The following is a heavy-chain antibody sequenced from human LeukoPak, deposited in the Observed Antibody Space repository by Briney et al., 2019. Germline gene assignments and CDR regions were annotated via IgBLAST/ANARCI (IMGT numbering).Heavy chain of an antibody. CDR3: ARFTGFGEPPCAFDI. V-gene: IGHV1-69*01. D-gene: IGHD3-10*01. Sequence: SVKVSCKASGGTFSSYAISWVRQAPGQGLEWMGGIIPIFGTANYAQKFQGRVTITADESTSTAYMELSSLRSEDTAVYYCARFTGFGEPPCAFDIWGQGTMVTVSS. CDR2: IIPIFGTA. CDR1: GGTFSSYA. J-gene: IGHJ3*02.